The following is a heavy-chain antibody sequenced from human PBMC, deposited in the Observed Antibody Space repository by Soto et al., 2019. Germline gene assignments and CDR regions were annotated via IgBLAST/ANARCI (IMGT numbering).Heavy chain of an antibody. D-gene: IGHD3-3*01. V-gene: IGHV3-30*18. CDR1: GFTFSSYG. J-gene: IGHJ4*02. CDR2: ISYDGSNK. CDR3: AKDKNDFWSGYYPPYFDY. Sequence: PGGSMRLSCAASGFTFSSYGMHWVRQAPGKGLEWVAVISYDGSNKYYADSVKGRFTISRDNSKNTLYLQMNSLRAEDTAVYYCAKDKNDFWSGYYPPYFDYWGQGALVTVSS.